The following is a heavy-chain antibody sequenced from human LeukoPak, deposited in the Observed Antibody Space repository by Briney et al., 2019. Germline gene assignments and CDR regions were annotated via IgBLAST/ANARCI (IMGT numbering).Heavy chain of an antibody. V-gene: IGHV4-34*01. CDR2: INHSGST. J-gene: IGHJ4*02. Sequence: PSETLSLTCTVSNYSISTDYYWSWIRQPPGKGLEWIGEINHSGSTNYNPSLKSRVTISVDTSKNQLSLKLSSVTAADTAVYYCARLGGSGSWGQGTLVTVSS. D-gene: IGHD3-10*01. CDR1: NYSISTDYY. CDR3: ARLGGSGS.